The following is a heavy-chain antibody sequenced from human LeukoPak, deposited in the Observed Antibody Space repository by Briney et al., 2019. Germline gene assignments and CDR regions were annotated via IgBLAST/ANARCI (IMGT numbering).Heavy chain of an antibody. CDR2: MSPDGNKK. V-gene: IGHV3-30-3*01. D-gene: IGHD3-22*01. CDR1: GFTFSDYN. J-gene: IGHJ4*02. Sequence: GRSLRLSCAASGFTFSDYNMHWVRQAPGKGLDWVALMSPDGNKKYYADSVKGRFTISRDNAKNSLYLQMNSLRAEDTAVYYCARYYYDTSGYSVGFDYWGQGTLVTVSS. CDR3: ARYYYDTSGYSVGFDY.